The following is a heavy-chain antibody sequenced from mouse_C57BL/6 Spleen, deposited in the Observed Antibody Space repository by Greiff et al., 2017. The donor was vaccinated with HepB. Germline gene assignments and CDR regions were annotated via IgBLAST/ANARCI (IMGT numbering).Heavy chain of an antibody. V-gene: IGHV10-1*01. CDR2: IRSKSNNYAT. J-gene: IGHJ4*01. Sequence: EVKLVESGGGLVQPKGSLKLSCAASGFSFNTYAMNWVRQAPGKGFEWVARIRSKSNNYATYYADSVKDRFTISRDDSESMLYLQMNNLKTEDTAMYYCVRRGYYAMDYWGQGTSVTVSS. CDR1: GFSFNTYA. CDR3: VRRGYYAMDY.